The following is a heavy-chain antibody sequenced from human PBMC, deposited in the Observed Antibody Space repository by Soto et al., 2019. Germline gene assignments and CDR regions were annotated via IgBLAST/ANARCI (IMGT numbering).Heavy chain of an antibody. D-gene: IGHD4-17*01. CDR2: IKNKADGGTT. J-gene: IGHJ4*02. Sequence: EVQLVESGGDLVKPGGYLRLSCAASGITFTNAWMSWVRQAPGKGLEWVGRIKNKADGGTTDYAAPVRGRFTISRDDSKNTLFLQMNSLEIEDTAVYYCTTDPGDYEDFWGQGTLVTVS. CDR1: GITFTNAW. V-gene: IGHV3-15*01. CDR3: TTDPGDYEDF.